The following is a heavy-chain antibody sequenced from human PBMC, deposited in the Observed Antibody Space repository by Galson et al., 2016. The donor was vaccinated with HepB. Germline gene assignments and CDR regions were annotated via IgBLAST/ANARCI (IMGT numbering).Heavy chain of an antibody. J-gene: IGHJ4*02. CDR1: GYTFTTYS. CDR3: AREGGFSGWHWDY. Sequence: SVKVSCKASGYTFTTYSLHWVRQAPGQRLEWMGWITTGNGNTKYSQHFQGRITITRDTSASTAYMELSSLRSEDTAVYYCAREGGFSGWHWDYWGQGTLVTVSS. CDR2: ITTGNGNT. V-gene: IGHV1-3*04. D-gene: IGHD6-19*01.